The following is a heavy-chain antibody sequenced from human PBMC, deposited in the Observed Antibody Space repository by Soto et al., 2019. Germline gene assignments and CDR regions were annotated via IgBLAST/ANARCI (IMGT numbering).Heavy chain of an antibody. J-gene: IGHJ4*02. CDR2: IYHSGST. CDR1: GGSISSGGYS. Sequence: SETLSLTCAVSGGSISSGGYSWSWIRQPPGKGLEWIGYIYHSGSTYYSTSLKTRLTISKDTSKNQVVLTMTNMDPVDTATYYCARMGPAAAPDYWGQGTLVTVSS. D-gene: IGHD6-13*01. CDR3: ARMGPAAAPDY. V-gene: IGHV4-30-2*02.